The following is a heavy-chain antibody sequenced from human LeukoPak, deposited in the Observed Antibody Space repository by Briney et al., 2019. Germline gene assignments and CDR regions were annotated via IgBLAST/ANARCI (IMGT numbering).Heavy chain of an antibody. D-gene: IGHD2-2*01. CDR2: INSDGSST. CDR1: GFTFSSYW. Sequence: GGSLRLSCAASGFTFSSYWMHWVRQAPGKGLVWVSRINSDGSSTSYADSVKGRFTISRDNAKNTLYLQMNSLRAEDTAVYYCARAKIGYCSSTSCPSNFDYWGQGTLVTVSS. V-gene: IGHV3-74*01. CDR3: ARAKIGYCSSTSCPSNFDY. J-gene: IGHJ4*02.